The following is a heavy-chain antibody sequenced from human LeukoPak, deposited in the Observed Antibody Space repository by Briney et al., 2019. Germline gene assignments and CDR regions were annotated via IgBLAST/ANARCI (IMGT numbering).Heavy chain of an antibody. CDR3: ARYTTIFGVAIDY. V-gene: IGHV4-39*01. CDR2: IYYSGST. Sequence: GSIYYSGSTYYTPSLKSRVTISVDTSKNQFSLKLSSVTAADTAVYYCARYTTIFGVAIDYWGQGTLVTVSS. D-gene: IGHD3-3*01. J-gene: IGHJ4*02.